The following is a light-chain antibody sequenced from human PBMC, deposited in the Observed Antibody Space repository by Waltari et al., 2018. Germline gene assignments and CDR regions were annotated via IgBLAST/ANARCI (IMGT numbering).Light chain of an antibody. V-gene: IGLV1-40*01. Sequence: QPVLTQPPSVSGAPGQTVTISCTGSFSTIGAGHGLPWDQLRPGSSPKLLIFGNNNRPSGVPDRFSASRSGASASLVITGLQAEDEADYYCQTYETSLTGPGVFGGGTRLTVL. CDR3: QTYETSLTGPGV. CDR1: FSTIGAGHG. J-gene: IGLJ2*01. CDR2: GNN.